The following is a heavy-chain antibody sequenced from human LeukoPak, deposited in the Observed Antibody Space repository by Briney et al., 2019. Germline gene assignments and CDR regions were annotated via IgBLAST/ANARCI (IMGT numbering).Heavy chain of an antibody. D-gene: IGHD4-17*01. J-gene: IGHJ4*02. CDR1: GFTFSSYA. Sequence: PGGSLRLSCAASGFTFSSYAMHWVRQAPGKGLEWVAVISYDGSNKYYADSVKGRFTISRDNSKNTLYLQMNSLRAEDTAVYYCARGHDDYGDYVFDYWGQGTLVTVSS. V-gene: IGHV3-30*04. CDR3: ARGHDDYGDYVFDY. CDR2: ISYDGSNK.